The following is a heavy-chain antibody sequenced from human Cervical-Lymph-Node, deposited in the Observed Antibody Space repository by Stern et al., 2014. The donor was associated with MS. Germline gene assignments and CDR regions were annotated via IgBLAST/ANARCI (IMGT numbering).Heavy chain of an antibody. CDR2: MSFVGGNK. CDR1: GFSLSNSG. CDR3: MGVGDAMHV. V-gene: IGHV3-30*03. Sequence: DQLVESGGGVVQPGRSLTLSCAASGFSLSNSGMPWVRQAPGKGLEWVAVMSFVGGNKKYGDSVKGRFSISRDMANNTLFLQMNSLRPEDTAVYYCMGVGDAMHVWGQGTTVIVSS. J-gene: IGHJ6*02.